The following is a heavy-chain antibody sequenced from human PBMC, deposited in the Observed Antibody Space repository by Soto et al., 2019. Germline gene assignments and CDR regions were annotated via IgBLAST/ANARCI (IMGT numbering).Heavy chain of an antibody. J-gene: IGHJ4*02. CDR3: ARIGNPDASLYFDY. V-gene: IGHV4-31*03. CDR2: TYHTGST. D-gene: IGHD2-2*01. CDR1: GGSISVGVYY. Sequence: QVQLQESGPGLVKPSQTLSLTCTVSGGSISVGVYYWNWIRQLPGKGPEWIGYTYHTGSTYYNPSLESRITISVAPSKNQFSPRLSSVTAAETSVYYCARIGNPDASLYFDYWGQGTLVTVSS.